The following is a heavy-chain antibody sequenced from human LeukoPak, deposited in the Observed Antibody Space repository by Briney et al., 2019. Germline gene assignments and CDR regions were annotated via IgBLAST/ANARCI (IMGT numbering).Heavy chain of an antibody. CDR1: GFTFSSYG. D-gene: IGHD2-15*01. Sequence: GGSLRLSCAASGFTFSSYGMHWVRQAPGKGLEWVAVISYDGSNKYYADSVKGRFTISRDNSKNTLYLQMNSLRAEDTAVYYCAKPPIGCSGGSCYAGFDYWGPGTLVTVSS. J-gene: IGHJ4*02. CDR3: AKPPIGCSGGSCYAGFDY. V-gene: IGHV3-30*18. CDR2: ISYDGSNK.